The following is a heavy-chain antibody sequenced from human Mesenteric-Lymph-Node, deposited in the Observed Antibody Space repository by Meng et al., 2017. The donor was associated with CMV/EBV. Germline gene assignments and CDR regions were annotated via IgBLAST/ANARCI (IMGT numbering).Heavy chain of an antibody. D-gene: IGHD3-22*01. V-gene: IGHV3-66*03. J-gene: IGHJ4*02. CDR1: GFTVSSNY. CDR2: IYSNGGT. Sequence: GGSLRLSCAASGFTVSSNYMSWVRQAPGKGLEWVSIIYSNGGTYYADSVMGRFTISRDNSKNTLYLQMNSLRAEDTTVYYCATELGYDSSGHYGDFWGQGTLVTVSS. CDR3: ATELGYDSSGHYGDF.